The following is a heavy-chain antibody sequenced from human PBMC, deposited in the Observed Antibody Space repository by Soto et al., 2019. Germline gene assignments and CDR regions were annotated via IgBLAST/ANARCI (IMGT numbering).Heavy chain of an antibody. CDR2: ISSGSSTI. D-gene: IGHD3-16*01. CDR3: ARGISWSDY. Sequence: EVQLVESGGGLIQPGGSLRLSCAASGFTFSTYSMNWVRQAPGKGLEWVSHISSGSSTIYYADSVKGRFTISRDNAKNSLYLPMNNLRDEDTAVYYCARGISWSDYWGQGTLVTVSS. CDR1: GFTFSTYS. J-gene: IGHJ4*02. V-gene: IGHV3-48*02.